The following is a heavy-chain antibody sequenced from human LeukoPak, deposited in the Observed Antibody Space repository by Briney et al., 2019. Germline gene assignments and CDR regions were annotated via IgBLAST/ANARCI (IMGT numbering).Heavy chain of an antibody. V-gene: IGHV1-2*02. CDR3: ARDRNSGSSLDI. J-gene: IGHJ3*02. D-gene: IGHD6-6*01. CDR1: GYTFTGYY. CDR2: IYPYSGDT. Sequence: SVKVSCKASGYTFTGYYIHWVRQAPGQGLGWMGWIYPYSGDTNYAQNFQGRVTMTRDTSISTAYMELSSLKSDDTAVYYCARDRNSGSSLDIWGQGTMLTVSS.